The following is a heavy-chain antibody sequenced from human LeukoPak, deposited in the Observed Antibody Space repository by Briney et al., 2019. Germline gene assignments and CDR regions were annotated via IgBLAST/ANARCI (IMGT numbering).Heavy chain of an antibody. CDR1: GLTVSSNH. J-gene: IGHJ4*02. D-gene: IGHD3-22*01. CDR2: VYRDDRI. V-gene: IGHV3-53*01. CDR3: AKKESPLRMIVVSTRLDY. Sequence: GGSLRLSCAASGLTVSSNHMNWVRQAPGKGLEWVSIVYRDDRISYADPVKGRFSISRDNSKNTVYLQMNSLRTEDTAVYYCAKKESPLRMIVVSTRLDYWGQGTLVTVSS.